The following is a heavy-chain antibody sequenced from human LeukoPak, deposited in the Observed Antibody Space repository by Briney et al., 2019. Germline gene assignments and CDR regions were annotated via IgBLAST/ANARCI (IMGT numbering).Heavy chain of an antibody. CDR3: ARDWELTPDY. CDR2: IWYDGSNK. V-gene: IGHV3-33*01. CDR1: GFTFSSYG. D-gene: IGHD1-7*01. Sequence: GGSLRLSCAASGFTFSSYGMHWVRQAPGKGLEWVAIIWYDGSNKYYADSVKGRFTISRDNSKNTLYLQMNSLRAEDTAVYYCARDWELTPDYWGGGTLVTVSS. J-gene: IGHJ4*02.